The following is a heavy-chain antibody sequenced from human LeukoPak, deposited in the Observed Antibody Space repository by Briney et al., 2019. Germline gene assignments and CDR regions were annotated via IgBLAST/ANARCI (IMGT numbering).Heavy chain of an antibody. CDR2: ISGSGGST. CDR3: ASGRRGQDYAGFDY. D-gene: IGHD4-17*01. V-gene: IGHV3-23*01. Sequence: PGGSLRLSCAASGFAFTFRTSGVHWVRQAPGKGLEWVSAISGSGGSTYYADSVKGRFTISRDNSKNTLYLQMNSLRAEDTAVYYCASGRRGQDYAGFDYWGQGTLVTVSS. J-gene: IGHJ4*02. CDR1: GFAFTFRTSG.